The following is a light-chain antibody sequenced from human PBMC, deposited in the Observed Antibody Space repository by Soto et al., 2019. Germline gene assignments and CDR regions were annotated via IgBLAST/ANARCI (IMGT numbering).Light chain of an antibody. V-gene: IGKV3-20*01. J-gene: IGKJ1*01. CDR1: QSVNSY. CDR3: QQYGSSGT. Sequence: IVLAQSPGTLSLSPGERATLSCRASQSVNSYLAWYQQKPGQAPRLVIYGASSRATGIPARFSGSGSGTDFTLTISRLEPEDFAVYYCQQYGSSGTFGQGTKVDI. CDR2: GAS.